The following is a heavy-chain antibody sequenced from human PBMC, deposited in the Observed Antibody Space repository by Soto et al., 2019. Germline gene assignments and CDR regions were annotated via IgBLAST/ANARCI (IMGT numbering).Heavy chain of an antibody. J-gene: IGHJ4*02. D-gene: IGHD3-10*01. CDR2: ISYDGSNK. Sequence: QVQLVESGGGVVQPGRSLRLSWAASGFPFSTYGMHWVREGPGKGLEWVAVISYDGSNKYYADSVKGRFTISRDNSKNTLYLQINSLRPEDTALYYCVGGQYYFDSRGQGTLVTVSS. CDR1: GFPFSTYG. V-gene: IGHV3-30*03. CDR3: VGGQYYFDS.